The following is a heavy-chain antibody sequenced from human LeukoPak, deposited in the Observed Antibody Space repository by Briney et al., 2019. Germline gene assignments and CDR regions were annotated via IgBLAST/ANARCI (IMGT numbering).Heavy chain of an antibody. CDR3: ARDRMGTGTYFDY. D-gene: IGHD3-10*01. CDR1: GYTFTTYG. V-gene: IGHV1-18*01. J-gene: IGHJ4*02. Sequence: GASVTVSCRSSGYTFTTYGITWVRQAPGQGLEWMGWISTYNGNTNYAQKLQGRVTMTTDTSTSTAYMELRSLRSDDTAMYYCARDRMGTGTYFDYWGQGTLVTVSS. CDR2: ISTYNGNT.